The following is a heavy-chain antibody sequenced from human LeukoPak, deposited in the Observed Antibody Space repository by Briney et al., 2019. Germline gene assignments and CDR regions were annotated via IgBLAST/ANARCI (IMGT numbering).Heavy chain of an antibody. CDR1: RGSISSYY. CDR2: IYYSEST. Sequence: PSEALSLTRIVPRGSISSYYWSWIRPPPGRGLEWIGYIYYSESTNYSPSLKSPVTISVDTSKNQFCMKLSSVTAADTAVYYCARHLYPYYYDGMDVWGQGTTVTVSS. CDR3: ARHLYPYYYDGMDV. J-gene: IGHJ6*02. V-gene: IGHV4-59*08. D-gene: IGHD2-8*01.